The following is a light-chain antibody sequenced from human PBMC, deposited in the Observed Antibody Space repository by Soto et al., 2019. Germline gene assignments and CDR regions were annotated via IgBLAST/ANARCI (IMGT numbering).Light chain of an antibody. CDR1: QSVNRW. CDR2: KAS. J-gene: IGKJ2*01. Sequence: DLQMTQSPSTLSASVGDRVTITCRASQSVNRWLAWYQQRPGKAPKLLIYKASSLESGVPSRFSGSGSGTEFTLTITSLQPDDFATYYCQQYESNMYTFGQGTKLEI. CDR3: QQYESNMYT. V-gene: IGKV1-5*03.